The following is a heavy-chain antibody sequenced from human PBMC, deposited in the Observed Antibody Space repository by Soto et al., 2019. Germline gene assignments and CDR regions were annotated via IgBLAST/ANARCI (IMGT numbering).Heavy chain of an antibody. V-gene: IGHV4-38-2*01. CDR3: ARHCGTGFYHFES. CDR2: IYHSGST. D-gene: IGHD1-1*01. CDR1: VYSISTGFN. J-gene: IGHJ4*02. Sequence: SETLSLTCAFSVYSISTGFNWGWIRQPRGKGLEWIGSIYHSGSTYYNLSLKSRVTISADTSKNQISLKLISVTAADTALYYCARHCGTGFYHFESWCQGTLVSVSS.